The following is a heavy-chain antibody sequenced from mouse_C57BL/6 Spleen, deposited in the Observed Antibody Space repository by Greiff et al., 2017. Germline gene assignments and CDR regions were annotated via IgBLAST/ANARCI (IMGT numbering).Heavy chain of an antibody. CDR1: GFTFSSYA. V-gene: IGHV5-4*01. Sequence: EVQRVESGGGLVKPGGSLKLSCAASGFTFSSYAMSWVRQTPEKRLEWVATISDGGSYTYYPDNVKGRFTISRDNAKNYLYLQMSHLKSEDTAMYDCARDRGTTGTSYAMDYWGQGTSVTVSS. D-gene: IGHD4-1*02. J-gene: IGHJ4*01. CDR2: ISDGGSYT. CDR3: ARDRGTTGTSYAMDY.